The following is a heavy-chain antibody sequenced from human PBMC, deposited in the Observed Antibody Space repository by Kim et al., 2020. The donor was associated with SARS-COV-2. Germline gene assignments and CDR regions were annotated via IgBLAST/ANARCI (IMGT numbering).Heavy chain of an antibody. CDR1: GGSISSYY. D-gene: IGHD5-12*01. CDR2: IYYSGST. CDR3: ARGGYDTYYYYGMDV. J-gene: IGHJ6*02. Sequence: SETLSLTCTVSGGSISSYYWSWIRQPPGKGLEWIGYIYYSGSTNYNPSLKSRVTISVDTSKNQFSLKLSSVTAADTAVYYCARGGYDTYYYYGMDVWGQG. V-gene: IGHV4-59*01.